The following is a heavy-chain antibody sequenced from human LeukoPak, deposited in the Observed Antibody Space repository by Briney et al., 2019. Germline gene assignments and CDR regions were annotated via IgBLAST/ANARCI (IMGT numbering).Heavy chain of an antibody. CDR2: VYPGDSDT. V-gene: IGHV5-51*01. Sequence: GESLKIPCKGSGYKFTNHWIAWVRQKPGKGLELMGSVYPGDSDTRYSPSFQGQVTISADKSINTAYLQWSSLTASDSGIYYCTRQGVYFSDSNALHYWGQGTLVTVSS. J-gene: IGHJ4*02. CDR3: TRQGVYFSDSNALHY. D-gene: IGHD4-11*01. CDR1: GYKFTNHW.